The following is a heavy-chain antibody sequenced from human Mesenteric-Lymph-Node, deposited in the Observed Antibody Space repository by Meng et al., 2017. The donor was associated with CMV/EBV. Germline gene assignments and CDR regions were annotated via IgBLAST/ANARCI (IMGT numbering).Heavy chain of an antibody. CDR1: GFTFSSYS. CDR3: AKTGDGFPFDY. V-gene: IGHV3-21*04. Sequence: GESLKISCAASGFTFSSYSMNWVRQAPEKGLEWVSSISSSSSYIYYADSVKGRFTISRDNAKNSLYLQMNSLRADDTAVYFCAKTGDGFPFDYWGQGALVTVSS. D-gene: IGHD2-21*02. J-gene: IGHJ4*02. CDR2: ISSSSSYI.